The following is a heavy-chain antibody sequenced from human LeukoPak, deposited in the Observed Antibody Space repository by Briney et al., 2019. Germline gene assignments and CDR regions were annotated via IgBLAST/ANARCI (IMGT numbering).Heavy chain of an antibody. CDR2: IYSGGTT. CDR3: ARLIRGSGTYFNYEYFQH. D-gene: IGHD3-10*01. CDR1: GFTVSSNF. V-gene: IGHV3-53*01. Sequence: GGSLRLSCAASGFTVSSNFMSWVRQAPGKGLEWVSDIYSGGTTYYADSLKGRFTISRDSSKNTLYLQMNSLRADDTAVYYCARLIRGSGTYFNYEYFQHWGQGPLVTVSS. J-gene: IGHJ1*01.